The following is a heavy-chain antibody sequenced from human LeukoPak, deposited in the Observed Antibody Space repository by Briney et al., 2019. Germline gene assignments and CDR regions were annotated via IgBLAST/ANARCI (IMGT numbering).Heavy chain of an antibody. D-gene: IGHD2-2*01. Sequence: PGGSLRLSCAASGFTFSNNDMHWVRQGPGKGLEWVSAIDTSGDTYYPGSVKGRFTISRDNSKNTLYLQMNSLRAEDTAVYYCARADCSSTSCYGSYYYMDVWGKGTTVTVSS. V-gene: IGHV3-13*01. CDR1: GFTFSNND. CDR3: ARADCSSTSCYGSYYYMDV. CDR2: IDTSGDT. J-gene: IGHJ6*03.